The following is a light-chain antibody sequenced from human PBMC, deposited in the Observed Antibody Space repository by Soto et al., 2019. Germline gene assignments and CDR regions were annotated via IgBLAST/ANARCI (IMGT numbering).Light chain of an antibody. CDR2: GTF. J-gene: IGKJ3*01. Sequence: IQLTQSPSSLSASVGDRVSITCRASQDIKTYLAWYQQKQGKAPKLLISGTFTLQSGVPSRFNGSGSGTDFTLTISRLQREDFVTYYCQHLNNYPPFTFGPGTKGDLE. V-gene: IGKV1-9*01. CDR3: QHLNNYPPFT. CDR1: QDIKTY.